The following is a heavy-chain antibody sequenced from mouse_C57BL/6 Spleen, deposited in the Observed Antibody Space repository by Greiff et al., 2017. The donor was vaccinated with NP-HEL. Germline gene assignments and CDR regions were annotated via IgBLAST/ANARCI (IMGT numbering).Heavy chain of an antibody. J-gene: IGHJ2*01. V-gene: IGHV1-50*01. CDR2: IDPSDSYT. D-gene: IGHD2-4*01. CDR3: AIYYDYDGPRDY. Sequence: QVQLQQPGAELVKPGASVKLSCKASGYTFTSYWMQWVKQRPGQGLEWIGEIDPSDSYTNYNQKFKGKATLTVDTSSSTAYMQLSSLTSEDSAVYYCAIYYDYDGPRDYWGQGTTLTVSS. CDR1: GYTFTSYW.